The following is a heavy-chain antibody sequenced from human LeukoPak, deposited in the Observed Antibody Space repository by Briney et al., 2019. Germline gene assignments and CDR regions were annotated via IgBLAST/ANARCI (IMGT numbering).Heavy chain of an antibody. V-gene: IGHV4-59*12. D-gene: IGHD5-18*01. CDR2: IYYSGST. CDR3: ARERGYSYGYRRTLRGGSYFDY. CDR1: GGSISSYY. J-gene: IGHJ4*02. Sequence: PSETLSLTCTVSGGSISSYYWSWIRQPPGKGLEWVGYIYYSGSTNYNSSLKSRVTILVDMSKNQFSLKLSSVTAADTAVYYCARERGYSYGYRRTLRGGSYFDYWGQGTLVTVSS.